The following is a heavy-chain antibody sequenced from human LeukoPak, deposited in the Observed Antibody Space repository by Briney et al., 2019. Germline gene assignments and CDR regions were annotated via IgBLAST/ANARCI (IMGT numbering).Heavy chain of an antibody. J-gene: IGHJ4*02. CDR1: GFTVSSNY. Sequence: GSLRLSCAASGFTVSSNYMSWIRQPPGKGLEWIGSIYYSGTTYYSPSLRSRLTMSVETSKNQFSLKLSSLTAADTAVYYCVREITMAVVVDGGQGTLVTVSS. D-gene: IGHD3-22*01. CDR3: VREITMAVVVD. V-gene: IGHV4-39*07. CDR2: IYYSGTT.